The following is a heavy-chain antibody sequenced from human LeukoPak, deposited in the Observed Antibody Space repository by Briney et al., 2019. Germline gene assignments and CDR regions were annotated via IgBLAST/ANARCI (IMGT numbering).Heavy chain of an antibody. Sequence: GRSLRLSCAASGFTFSSYSMNWVRQAPGKGLEWVSSISSSSSYIYYADSVKGRFTISRDNAKNSLYLQMSSLRAEDTAVYYCARVWADYGDYYYYYYMDVWGKGTTVTVSS. CDR2: ISSSSSYI. J-gene: IGHJ6*03. V-gene: IGHV3-21*01. CDR1: GFTFSSYS. CDR3: ARVWADYGDYYYYYYMDV. D-gene: IGHD4-17*01.